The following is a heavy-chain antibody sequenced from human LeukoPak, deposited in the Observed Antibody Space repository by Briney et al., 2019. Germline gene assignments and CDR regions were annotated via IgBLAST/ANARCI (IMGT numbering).Heavy chain of an antibody. V-gene: IGHV1-2*02. CDR1: GYTFTGYY. CDR2: INPNSGGT. CDR3: ARVPPYSGYDRLIDY. D-gene: IGHD5-12*01. Sequence: ASVKVSCKASGYTFTGYYMHWVRQAPGQGLEWMGWINPNSGGTNYAQKLQGRVTMTRDTSISTAYMELSTMRSDDTAVYYCARVPPYSGYDRLIDYWGQGTLVTVSS. J-gene: IGHJ4*02.